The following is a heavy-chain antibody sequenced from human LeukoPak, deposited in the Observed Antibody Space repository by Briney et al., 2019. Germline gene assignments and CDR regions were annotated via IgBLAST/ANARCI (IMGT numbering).Heavy chain of an antibody. V-gene: IGHV1-8*01. D-gene: IGHD4-17*01. CDR2: MNPNSGKT. CDR3: ARWARDDYGDYGNYYYYGMDV. J-gene: IGHJ6*02. CDR1: GYTFTSYD. Sequence: ASVKVSCKASGYTFTSYDINWVRQATGQGLEWMGWMNPNSGKTGYAQKFQGRVTMTRNTSISTAYMELSSLRSEDTAVYYCARWARDDYGDYGNYYYYGMDVWGQGTTVTVSS.